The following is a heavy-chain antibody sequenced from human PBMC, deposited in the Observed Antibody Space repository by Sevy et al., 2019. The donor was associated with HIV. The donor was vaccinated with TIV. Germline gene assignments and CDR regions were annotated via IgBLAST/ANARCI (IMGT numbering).Heavy chain of an antibody. D-gene: IGHD3-3*01. CDR3: AKAHYYDFWSYYFEY. CDR1: GFTFSSYA. Sequence: GGSLRLSCAASGFTFSSYAMSWVRQAPGKGLEWVSAISGSCGSTYYADSVKGRFTISRDNSKNTLYLQMNSLRAEDTAVYYYAKAHYYDFWSYYFEYWGQGTLVTVSS. J-gene: IGHJ4*02. CDR2: ISGSCGST. V-gene: IGHV3-23*01.